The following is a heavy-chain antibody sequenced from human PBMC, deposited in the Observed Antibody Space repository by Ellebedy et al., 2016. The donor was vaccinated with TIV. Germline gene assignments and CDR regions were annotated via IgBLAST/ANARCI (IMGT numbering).Heavy chain of an antibody. CDR1: GFTFSSYW. Sequence: GGSLRLSCAASGFTFSSYWMTWVRQAPGKGLEWVANINQDGREEYYVDSVKGRFTISRDNAKNSLSLQMHGLRADDTAMYYCARDGEATVDFDYWGQGALVTVSS. CDR3: ARDGEATVDFDY. CDR2: INQDGREE. J-gene: IGHJ4*02. V-gene: IGHV3-7*01. D-gene: IGHD1-14*01.